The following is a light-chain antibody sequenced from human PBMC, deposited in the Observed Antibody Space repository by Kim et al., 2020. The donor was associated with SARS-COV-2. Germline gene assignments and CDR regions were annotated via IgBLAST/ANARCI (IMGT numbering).Light chain of an antibody. J-gene: IGLJ1*01. CDR2: DVT. CDR1: SSDIGDYDY. V-gene: IGLV2-14*03. Sequence: ITLSCTGTSSDIGDYDYVSWYQQHPGKAPKLLIYDVTHRPSGVSTRFSGSKSGNTASLTISGLQTEDEADYYCSSFTTSSNTDYVFGIGTKVTVL. CDR3: SSFTTSSNTDYV.